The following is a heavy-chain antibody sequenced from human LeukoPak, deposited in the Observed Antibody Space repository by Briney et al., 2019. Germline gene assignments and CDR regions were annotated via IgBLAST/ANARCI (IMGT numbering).Heavy chain of an antibody. J-gene: IGHJ1*01. D-gene: IGHD3-10*01. Sequence: GSLRLSRAASGFTFRSYAMSWVRQAPGKGLEWVSAISGSGGSTYYADSVKGRFTISRDNSKNTLYLQMNSLRAEDTAVYYCAKVDPMVRGVMNKYFQHWGQGTLVTVSS. CDR3: AKVDPMVRGVMNKYFQH. CDR2: ISGSGGST. V-gene: IGHV3-23*01. CDR1: GFTFRSYA.